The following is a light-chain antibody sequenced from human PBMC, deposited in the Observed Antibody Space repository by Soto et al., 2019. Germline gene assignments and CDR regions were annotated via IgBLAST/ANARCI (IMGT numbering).Light chain of an antibody. V-gene: IGKV1-27*01. Sequence: DIQMTQSPSSLSASVGDRVTITCRASQDMSNYLAWYQQKPGKVPKLLMYAASNLQSGVPSRFSGSGSGTDFSLTIGSLQPEDVATYYCQKYDSVPWTFGQGTKVEIK. CDR3: QKYDSVPWT. CDR1: QDMSNY. CDR2: AAS. J-gene: IGKJ1*01.